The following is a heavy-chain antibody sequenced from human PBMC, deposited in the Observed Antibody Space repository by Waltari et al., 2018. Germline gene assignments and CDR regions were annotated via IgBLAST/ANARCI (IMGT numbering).Heavy chain of an antibody. V-gene: IGHV1-69*01. Sequence: QVQLVQSGAEVKKPGSSVKVSCKASGGTFSSYAISWVRQAPGQGLEWMGGIIPIFGTANYAQKFQGRVTITADESTSTAYMELSSLRSEDTAVYYCARDVDYYESSGYYYDGYWGQGTLVTVSS. J-gene: IGHJ4*02. CDR2: IIPIFGTA. D-gene: IGHD3-22*01. CDR3: ARDVDYYESSGYYYDGY. CDR1: GGTFSSYA.